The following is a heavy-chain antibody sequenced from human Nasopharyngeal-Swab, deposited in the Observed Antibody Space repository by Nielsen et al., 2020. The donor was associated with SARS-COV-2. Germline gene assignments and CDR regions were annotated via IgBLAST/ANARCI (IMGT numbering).Heavy chain of an antibody. CDR3: ARDRKAYYDSSGFGY. CDR2: IYYSGST. Sequence: SETLSLTCTVSGGSISSYYWSWIRQPPGKGLEWIGYIYYSGSTNYNPSLKSRVTISVDTSKNQFSLKLSSVTAADTAVYYCARDRKAYYDSSGFGYWGQGTLVTVSS. V-gene: IGHV4-59*13. J-gene: IGHJ4*02. D-gene: IGHD3-22*01. CDR1: GGSISSYY.